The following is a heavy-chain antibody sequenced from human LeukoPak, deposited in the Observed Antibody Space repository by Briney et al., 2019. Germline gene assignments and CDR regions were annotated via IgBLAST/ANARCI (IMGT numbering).Heavy chain of an antibody. CDR2: INHSGST. Sequence: SETLSLTCTVSGGSISSSSYYWGWVRQPPGTGLEWIGEINHSGSTNYNPSLKSRVTISVDTSKNQFSLKLSSVTAADTAVYYCATSHGGYSLNYYYYYMDVWGKGTTVTVSS. D-gene: IGHD4-11*01. CDR1: GGSISSSSYY. CDR3: ATSHGGYSLNYYYYYMDV. V-gene: IGHV4-39*07. J-gene: IGHJ6*03.